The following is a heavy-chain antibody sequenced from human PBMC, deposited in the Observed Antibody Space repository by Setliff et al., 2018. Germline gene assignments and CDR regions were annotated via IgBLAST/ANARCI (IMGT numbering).Heavy chain of an antibody. J-gene: IGHJ6*02. CDR2: IYYSGST. V-gene: IGHV4-61*08. CDR3: ARGANSRGYYYGIDV. CDR1: GGSISSGGYY. D-gene: IGHD1-1*01. Sequence: SETLSLTCTVSGGSISSGGYYWSWIRQHPGKGLEWIGYIYYSGSTNYNPSLKSRVTISVDTSKNQFSLKLSSVTAADTAVYYCARGANSRGYYYGIDVWGQGTTVTVSS.